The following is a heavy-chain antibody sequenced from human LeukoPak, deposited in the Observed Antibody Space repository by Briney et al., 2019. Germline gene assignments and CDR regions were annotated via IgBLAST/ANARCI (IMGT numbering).Heavy chain of an antibody. CDR1: GFTFDDYG. CDR3: ARDVPQANYDYVWGSYRSWYFVN. Sequence: GGSLRLSCAASGFTFDDYGMSWVRQAPGKGLEWVSGINWNGGSTGYADSVKGRFTTSRDNAKNSLYLKMNSLRAEDTAVYCCARDVPQANYDYVWGSYRSWYFVNWGQEALDTVSS. D-gene: IGHD3-16*02. CDR2: INWNGGST. V-gene: IGHV3-20*04. J-gene: IGHJ4*02.